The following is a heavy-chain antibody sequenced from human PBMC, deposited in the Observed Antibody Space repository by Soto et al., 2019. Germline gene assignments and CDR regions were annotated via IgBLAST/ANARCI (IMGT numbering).Heavy chain of an antibody. CDR2: ISSSSSYI. CDR3: AGVEGSRTADTIYYYYMDG. V-gene: IGHV3-21*01. Sequence: EVQLVESGGGLVKPGGSLRLSCAASGFTFSSYSMNWVRQAPGKGLEWVSSISSSSSYIYYADSVKGLFTISRDNAKNPLYLQMNSLRAEYTAVYYCAGVEGSRTADTIYYYYMDGWGKGTTVTVSS. J-gene: IGHJ6*03. CDR1: GFTFSSYS. D-gene: IGHD2-21*02.